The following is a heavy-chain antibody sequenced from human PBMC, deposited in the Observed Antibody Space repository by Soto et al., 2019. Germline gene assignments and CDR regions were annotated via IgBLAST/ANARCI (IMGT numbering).Heavy chain of an antibody. D-gene: IGHD5-12*01. CDR1: GGSISSYY. CDR2: IHNTGTS. V-gene: IGHV4-59*01. J-gene: IGHJ5*02. CDR3: ARGPQWLRSDNWFDP. Sequence: QVQLQESGPGSVKPSETLSLTCTVSGGSISSYYWSWLRQPPGKGLQWIGNIHNTGTSTYNPSLKSRVAISIDTSNNQFSLRLTSMTTADTAVYYCARGPQWLRSDNWFDPWGQGTLVTVAS.